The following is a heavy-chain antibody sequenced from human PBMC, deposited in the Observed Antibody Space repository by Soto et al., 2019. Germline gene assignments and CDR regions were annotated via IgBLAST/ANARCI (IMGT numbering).Heavy chain of an antibody. CDR1: GFTFSSYG. J-gene: IGHJ4*02. V-gene: IGHV3-30*03. D-gene: IGHD3-10*01. CDR2: ILHDGNNK. CDR3: EREQEGGSYCDLGF. Sequence: VLSMRLSCAASGFTFSSYGVSWVRQATGKGLEWVAIILHDGNNKYYADSVKGRFTISRDNSKNTLYLQMNSLRTEDTAIYYCEREQEGGSYCDLGFWGQGTLVTGSS.